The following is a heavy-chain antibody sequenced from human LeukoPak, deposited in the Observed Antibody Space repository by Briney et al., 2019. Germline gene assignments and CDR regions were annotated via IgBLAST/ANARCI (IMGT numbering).Heavy chain of an antibody. D-gene: IGHD3-10*01. J-gene: IGHJ4*02. CDR1: GYGFTSYY. CDR3: ARRGSGRYYSAEGRVDY. V-gene: IGHV1-46*03. Sequence: ASVKVSCKAFGYGFTSYYIHWVRQAPGQGLEWMGIINPSVGGTTYARKFQGRVTMTRDTSTSTVYMELSSLRSEDTAVYYCARRGSGRYYSAEGRVDYWGQGTLVTVSS. CDR2: INPSVGGT.